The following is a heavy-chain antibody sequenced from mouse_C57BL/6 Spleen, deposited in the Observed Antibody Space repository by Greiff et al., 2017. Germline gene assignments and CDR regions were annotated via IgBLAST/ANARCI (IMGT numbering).Heavy chain of an antibody. CDR3: ARHGYYDYVDY. CDR2: ISGGGGNT. V-gene: IGHV5-9*01. Sequence: EVKVVESGGGLVKPGGSLKLSCAASGFTFSSYTMSWVRQTPEKRLEWVATISGGGGNTYYPDSVKGRFTISRDNAKNTLYLQMSSLRSEDTALYYCARHGYYDYVDYWGQGTTLTVSS. CDR1: GFTFSSYT. J-gene: IGHJ2*01. D-gene: IGHD2-3*01.